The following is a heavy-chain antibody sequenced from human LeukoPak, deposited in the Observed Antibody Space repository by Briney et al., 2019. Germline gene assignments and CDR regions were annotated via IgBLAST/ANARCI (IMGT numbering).Heavy chain of an antibody. J-gene: IGHJ6*02. D-gene: IGHD3-3*01. CDR2: INPNSGGT. CDR3: AREIDFWSGYSMSPYYGMDV. V-gene: IGHV1-2*06. Sequence: ASVKVSCKASGYTFTGYYMHWVRQAPGQGLEWMGRINPNSGGTNYAQKFQGRVTMTRDTSISTAYMGLSRLRSDDTAVYYCAREIDFWSGYSMSPYYGMDVWGQGTTVTVSS. CDR1: GYTFTGYY.